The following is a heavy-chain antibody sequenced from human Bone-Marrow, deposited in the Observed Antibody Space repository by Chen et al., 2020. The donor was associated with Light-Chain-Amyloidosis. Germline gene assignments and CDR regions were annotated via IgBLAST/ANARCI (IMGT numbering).Heavy chain of an antibody. J-gene: IGHJ4*02. CDR1: GYTFPNYW. CDR2: IYPDDSDA. CDR3: ARRRDGYNFDY. Sequence: EVQLEQSGPEVKKPGESLKISCKGSGYTFPNYWICWVRQMPGKGLEWMGVIYPDDSDASYSPSFEGQVTISADKSITTAYLQWRSLKASDTAMYYCARRRDGYNFDYWGQGTLVTVSS. D-gene: IGHD5-12*01. V-gene: IGHV5-51*01.